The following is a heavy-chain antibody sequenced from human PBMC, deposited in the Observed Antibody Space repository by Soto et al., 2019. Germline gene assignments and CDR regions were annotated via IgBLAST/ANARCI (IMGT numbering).Heavy chain of an antibody. J-gene: IGHJ4*02. CDR2: ISGSGDST. CDR3: ARRGSGSYCDY. Sequence: EVQLLESGGGLVQPGGSLRLSCAASGFTFSSYAMRWVRQAPVKGLEWVSAISGSGDSTYYADSVKGRFTISRDNSKNTLYLQMKSVRSEDTAVYSCARRGSGSYCDYWGQGTLVTVSS. V-gene: IGHV3-23*01. CDR1: GFTFSSYA. D-gene: IGHD1-26*01.